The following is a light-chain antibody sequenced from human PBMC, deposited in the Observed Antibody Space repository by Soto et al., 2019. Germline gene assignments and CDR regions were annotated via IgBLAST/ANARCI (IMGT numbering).Light chain of an antibody. J-gene: IGLJ3*02. CDR3: CSYAGGHTWV. Sequence: SALTQPRSVSGSPGQSVTISCTGTSSDVGDYDFVSWYHQHPGKVPKVIIYDVSERPSGVPDRFSGSKSGNTASLTISGLQAEDEAVYYCCSYAGGHTWVFGGGTELTVL. CDR1: SSDVGDYDF. CDR2: DVS. V-gene: IGLV2-11*01.